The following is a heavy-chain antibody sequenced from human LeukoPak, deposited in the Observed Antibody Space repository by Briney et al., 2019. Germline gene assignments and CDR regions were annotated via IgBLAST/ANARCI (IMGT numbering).Heavy chain of an antibody. CDR3: ARRGYSSSTNWLDP. CDR2: IIPIFGTA. J-gene: IGHJ5*02. CDR1: GGTFSSYA. V-gene: IGHV1-69*13. D-gene: IGHD6-6*01. Sequence: GASVKVSCKASGGTFSSYAISWVQQAPGQGLEWMGGIIPIFGTANYAQKFQGRVTITADESTSTAYMELSSLRSEDTAVYYCARRGYSSSTNWLDPWGQGTLVTVSS.